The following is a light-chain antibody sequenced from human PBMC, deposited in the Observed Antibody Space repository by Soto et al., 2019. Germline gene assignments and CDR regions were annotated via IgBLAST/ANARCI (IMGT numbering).Light chain of an antibody. CDR2: GAS. V-gene: IGKV3-20*01. CDR3: QQGT. Sequence: EIVLTQSPGTLSLSPGERTTLSCRASQSVSSSYLAWYQQKPGQAPRLLIYGASSRATGIPDRFSGSGSGTDFTLTISRLEPEDVAVYYCQQGTFGQGAKVEIK. CDR1: QSVSSSY. J-gene: IGKJ1*01.